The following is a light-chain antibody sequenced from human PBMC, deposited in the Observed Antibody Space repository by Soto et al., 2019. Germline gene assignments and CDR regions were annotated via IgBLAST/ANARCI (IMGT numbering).Light chain of an antibody. Sequence: QSALTQPASVSGSPGQSITISCTGTSNDIGGYNYVSWYQQHPGEAPKLIIYEVSNRPSGVSNRFSGSKSDNTASLTITGLQAKDEASYYCSSYTITHIPVIFGGGTKLTVL. CDR2: EVS. CDR3: SSYTITHIPVI. V-gene: IGLV2-14*01. J-gene: IGLJ2*01. CDR1: SNDIGGYNY.